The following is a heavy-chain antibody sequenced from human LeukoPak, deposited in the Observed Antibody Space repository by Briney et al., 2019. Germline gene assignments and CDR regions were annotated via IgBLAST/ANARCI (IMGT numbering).Heavy chain of an antibody. Sequence: GGSLRLSCAASGFTFNSYSMNWVRQGPKKGLQWVANIKQDGSEKNYVDSVKGRFTISRDSAENTVYLQMESLKGEDTAFYYCARPLLYYYGSETYFWFDLWGQGTLVTVSS. CDR3: ARPLLYYYGSETYFWFDL. J-gene: IGHJ5*02. V-gene: IGHV3-7*01. CDR2: IKQDGSEK. D-gene: IGHD3-10*01. CDR1: GFTFNSYS.